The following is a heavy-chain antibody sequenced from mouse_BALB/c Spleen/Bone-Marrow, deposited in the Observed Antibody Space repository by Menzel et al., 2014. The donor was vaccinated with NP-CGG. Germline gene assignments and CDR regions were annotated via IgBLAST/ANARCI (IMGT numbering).Heavy chain of an antibody. CDR3: ESRGEYFDV. CDR1: GYSFTGYY. J-gene: IGHJ1*01. V-gene: IGHV1-31*01. Sequence: VQLQQSGPELVKPGASVKISCKASGYSFTGYYMHWVKQSHGNSLDWIGYIYPYNGVSSYNQKFKGKPTLTVDKSSSTAYMELRSLTSDDSAVYYCESRGEYFDVWGAGTTVTVSS. CDR2: IYPYNGVS.